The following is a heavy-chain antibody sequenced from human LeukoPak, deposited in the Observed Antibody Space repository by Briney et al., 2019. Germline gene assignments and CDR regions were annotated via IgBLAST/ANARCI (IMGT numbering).Heavy chain of an antibody. D-gene: IGHD6-19*01. CDR2: IYYSGNT. J-gene: IGHJ4*02. CDR1: GDSINSGSYY. V-gene: IGHV4-39*07. Sequence: SETLSLTCNVSGDSINSGSYYWGWIRQPPGKGLEWIGSIYYSGNTYYNPSLKSRVTMSVDTSKNQFSLKLSSVTAADTAVFYCARAQSSGWYGGFDSWGQGTLVAVSS. CDR3: ARAQSSGWYGGFDS.